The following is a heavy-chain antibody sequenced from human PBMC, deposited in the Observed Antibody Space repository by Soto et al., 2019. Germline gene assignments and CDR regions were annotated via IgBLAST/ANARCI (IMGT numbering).Heavy chain of an antibody. J-gene: IGHJ6*02. CDR3: ARVPSPFDYYYAMDV. V-gene: IGHV4-30-4*01. CDR1: GDSISSCNKY. Sequence: NPSETLSLTCTVSGDSISSCNKYWSWIRQPPGKGLEWIGYIYSSGSTYYNPSLKSRLSISLHTSDNQFSLKFDSVTDADSAVYYCARVPSPFDYYYAMDVWGHRTTVTVSS. D-gene: IGHD3-16*01. CDR2: IYSSGST.